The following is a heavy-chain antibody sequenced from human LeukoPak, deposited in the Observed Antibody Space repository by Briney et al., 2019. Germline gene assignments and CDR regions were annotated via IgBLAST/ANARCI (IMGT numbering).Heavy chain of an antibody. CDR2: ISSSSSYI. CDR1: GFTFSSYS. V-gene: IGHV3-21*01. D-gene: IGHD3-9*01. J-gene: IGHJ4*02. CDR3: ARESYDILTGYYQTDY. Sequence: PGGSLRLSCAASGFTFSSYSMNWVRQAPGKGLEWVSSISSSSSYIYYADSVKGRFTISRDNAKNSLYLQMNSLRAEDTAVYYCARESYDILTGYYQTDYWGQGTLVTVSS.